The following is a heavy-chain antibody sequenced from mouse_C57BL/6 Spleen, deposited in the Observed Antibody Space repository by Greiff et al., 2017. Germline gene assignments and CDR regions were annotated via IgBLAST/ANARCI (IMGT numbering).Heavy chain of an antibody. CDR1: GYTFTSYW. CDR3: ARGIYYDGKDY. CDR2: IYTSDSET. J-gene: IGHJ2*01. Sequence: QVQLQQPGAELVRPGSSVKLSCKASGYTFTSYWMDWVKQRPGQGLEWIGNIYTSDSETHYNQKFKDKATLTVDKSSSTAYMQLSRLTSEDSAVYYCARGIYYDGKDYWGQGTTLTVSS. V-gene: IGHV1-61*01. D-gene: IGHD2-4*01.